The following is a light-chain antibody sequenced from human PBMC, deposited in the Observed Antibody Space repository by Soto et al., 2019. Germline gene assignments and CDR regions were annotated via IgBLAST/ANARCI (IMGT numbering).Light chain of an antibody. CDR3: SSHTSGSTRA. CDR2: EVT. CDR1: SSDVGGYDY. Sequence: HSVLTQPPSVSGPPGQSIAISCTGNSSDVGGYDYVSWYQQQPDKAPKLMIYEVTKRPSEVSNRFSGSKSGNTASLTISGLQSEDEADYYCSSHTSGSTRAFGPGTKVTVL. V-gene: IGLV2-14*01. J-gene: IGLJ1*01.